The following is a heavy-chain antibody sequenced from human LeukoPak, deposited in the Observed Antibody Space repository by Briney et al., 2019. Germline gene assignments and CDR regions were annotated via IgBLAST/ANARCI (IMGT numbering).Heavy chain of an antibody. CDR1: GFTFSTCA. D-gene: IGHD6-6*01. CDR2: ISGSGGST. Sequence: PGGSLRLSCAASGFTFSTCAMSWVRQAPGKGLEWVSAISGSGGSTYYADSVKGRFTISRDNAKNTLYLQMNNLRAEDTAMYYCARDQRVTGRPDIDYWGQGTLVIVSS. V-gene: IGHV3-23*01. J-gene: IGHJ4*02. CDR3: ARDQRVTGRPDIDY.